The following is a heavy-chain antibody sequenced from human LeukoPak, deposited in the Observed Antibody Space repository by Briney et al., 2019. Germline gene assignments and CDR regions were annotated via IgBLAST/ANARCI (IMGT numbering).Heavy chain of an antibody. CDR3: AKVSTGRAVAGTGRYYSYYHMDV. D-gene: IGHD6-19*01. CDR2: IYYSGST. CDR1: GFTFSSDA. V-gene: IGHV4-59*08. Sequence: GSLRLSCAASGFTFSSDAMSWVRQAPGKGLEWIGYIYYSGSTKYNPSLKSRVTISVDTSKNQFSLNLDSVTAADAAVYYCAKVSTGRAVAGTGRYYSYYHMDVWGTGTTVTVSS. J-gene: IGHJ6*03.